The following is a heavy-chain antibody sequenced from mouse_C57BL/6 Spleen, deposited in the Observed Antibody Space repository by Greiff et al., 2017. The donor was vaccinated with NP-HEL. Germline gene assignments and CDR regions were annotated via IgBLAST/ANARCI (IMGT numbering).Heavy chain of an antibody. CDR2: IDPENGDT. J-gene: IGHJ3*01. CDR1: GFNIKDDY. CDR3: TTGGTKGAY. V-gene: IGHV14-4*01. Sequence: VHVKQSGAELVRPGASVKLSCTASGFNIKDDYMHWVKQRPEQGLEWIGWIDPENGDTEYASKFQGKATITADTSSNTAYLQLSSLTSEDTAVYYCTTGGTKGAYWGQGTLVTVSA. D-gene: IGHD2-14*01.